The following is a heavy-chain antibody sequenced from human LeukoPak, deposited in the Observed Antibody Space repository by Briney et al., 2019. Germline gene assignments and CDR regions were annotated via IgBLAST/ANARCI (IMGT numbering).Heavy chain of an antibody. J-gene: IGHJ4*02. D-gene: IGHD3-22*01. V-gene: IGHV3-33*01. CDR2: IWYDGSNK. CDR1: GFTFSSYG. Sequence: PGGSLRLSCAASGFTFSSYGMHWVRQAPGKGLEWVAVIWYDGSNKYYADSVKGRFTISRDNSKNTLYLQMNSLRAEDTAVYYCARVQDYYDSSGYYIAYYYFDYWGQGTLVTVSS. CDR3: ARVQDYYDSSGYYIAYYYFDY.